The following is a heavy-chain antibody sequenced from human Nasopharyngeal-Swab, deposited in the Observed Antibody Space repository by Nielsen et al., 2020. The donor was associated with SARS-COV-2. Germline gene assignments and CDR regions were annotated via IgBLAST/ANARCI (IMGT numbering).Heavy chain of an antibody. Sequence: LSLTCAASGFTFDDYAMHWVRQAPGKGLEWASGISWNSGSTGYADSVKGRFTISRDNAKNSLYLQMNSLRAEDTALYYCVRGYSYGLRDYFDYWGQGTLVTVSS. CDR1: GFTFDDYA. CDR3: VRGYSYGLRDYFDY. CDR2: ISWNSGST. J-gene: IGHJ4*02. V-gene: IGHV3-9*01. D-gene: IGHD5-18*01.